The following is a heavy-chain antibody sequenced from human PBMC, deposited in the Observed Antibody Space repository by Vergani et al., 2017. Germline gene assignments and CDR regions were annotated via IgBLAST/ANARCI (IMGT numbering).Heavy chain of an antibody. J-gene: IGHJ1*01. CDR3: ARGRGGSCYI. V-gene: IGHV4-59*12. CDR2: IYPSGST. Sequence: QVQLQESGPGLVKPSETLSLTCTVSGGSISSYYWSWIRQPPGKGLEWIGYIYPSGSTYYNPSLKSRVTISVDRSKNQFSLKLSSVTAADTAVYYCARGRGGSCYIWGQGTLVTVSS. D-gene: IGHD2-15*01. CDR1: GGSISSYY.